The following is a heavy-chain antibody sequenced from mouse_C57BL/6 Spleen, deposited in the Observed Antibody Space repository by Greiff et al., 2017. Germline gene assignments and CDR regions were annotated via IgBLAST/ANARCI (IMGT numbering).Heavy chain of an antibody. CDR1: GYTFTSYW. J-gene: IGHJ2*01. CDR3: ARSSLRFDY. Sequence: QVQLQQPGAELVMPGASVKLSCKASGYTFTSYWMHWVKQRPGQGLEWIGEIDPSDSYTNYNQKFKGKSTLTVDKSSSTAYMQLSSLTSEDSAVYYCARSSLRFDYWGQGTPLTVSA. V-gene: IGHV1-69*01. CDR2: IDPSDSYT.